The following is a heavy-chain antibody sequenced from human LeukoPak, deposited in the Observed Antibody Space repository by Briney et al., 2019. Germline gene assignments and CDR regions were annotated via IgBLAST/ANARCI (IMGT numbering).Heavy chain of an antibody. D-gene: IGHD1-26*01. CDR2: ISYDGSNK. CDR1: GFTFSSYA. V-gene: IGHV3-30-3*01. CDR3: ARGDLVGATMGRVGY. J-gene: IGHJ4*02. Sequence: GRSLRLSCAASGFTFSSYAMHWVRQAPGKGLEWVAVISYDGSNKYYADSVKGRFTISRDNSKNTLYLQMNSLRAEDTAVYYCARGDLVGATMGRVGYWGQGTLVTVSS.